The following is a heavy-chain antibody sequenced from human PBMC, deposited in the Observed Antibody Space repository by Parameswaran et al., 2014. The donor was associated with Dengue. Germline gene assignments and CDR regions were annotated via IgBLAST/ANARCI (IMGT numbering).Heavy chain of an antibody. J-gene: IGHJ4*02. CDR2: INPSGGTT. V-gene: IGHV1-46*01. D-gene: IGHD5-12*01. Sequence: WVRQAPGQGLEWMGIINPSGGTTTYAQKFHARVTMTRDTSTSTVYMELSSLRSEDTAVYYCARAVNIVATSYFDYWGQGTLVTVSS. CDR3: ARAVNIVATSYFDY.